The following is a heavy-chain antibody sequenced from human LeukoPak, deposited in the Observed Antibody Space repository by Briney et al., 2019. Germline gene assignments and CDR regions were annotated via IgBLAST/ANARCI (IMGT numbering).Heavy chain of an antibody. V-gene: IGHV4-4*02. CDR2: IYLRGNT. D-gene: IGHD1-26*01. Sequence: SETLSLTCAISGGSISSSNWWTWVRQPPGKGLEWVGEIYLRGNTNYNPSLESRVTISVDESKTQLSLRLESVTAADTAVYYCASRSGSYGGSGAFDIWGQGTMVTVSS. J-gene: IGHJ3*02. CDR3: ASRSGSYGGSGAFDI. CDR1: GGSISSSNW.